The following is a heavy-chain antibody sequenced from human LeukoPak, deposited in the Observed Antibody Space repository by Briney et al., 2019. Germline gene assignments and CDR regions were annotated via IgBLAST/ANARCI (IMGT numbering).Heavy chain of an antibody. Sequence: PSETLSLTCTVSGGPISSYYWSWIRQPPGKGLEWIGYIYYSGSTNYNPSLRSRVTISVDTSKNQFSLKLNSVTAADTAVYYCARDYGGYYDSSGPLGIWGQGTLVTVSS. CDR1: GGPISSYY. J-gene: IGHJ4*02. V-gene: IGHV4-59*01. CDR3: ARDYGGYYDSSGPLGI. D-gene: IGHD3-22*01. CDR2: IYYSGST.